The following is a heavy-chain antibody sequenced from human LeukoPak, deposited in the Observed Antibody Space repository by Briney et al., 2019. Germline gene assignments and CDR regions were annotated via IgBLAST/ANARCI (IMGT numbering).Heavy chain of an antibody. D-gene: IGHD3-10*01. V-gene: IGHV3-20*04. CDR3: ARDGGAVRGVIVGNY. J-gene: IGHJ4*02. Sequence: GGSLRLSCAASGFTFDDYGMSWVRQAPGKGLEWVSGINWNGGSTGYADSVKGRFTISRDNAKNSLYLQMNSLRAEDTALYYCARDGGAVRGVIVGNYWGQGTLVTVSS. CDR1: GFTFDDYG. CDR2: INWNGGST.